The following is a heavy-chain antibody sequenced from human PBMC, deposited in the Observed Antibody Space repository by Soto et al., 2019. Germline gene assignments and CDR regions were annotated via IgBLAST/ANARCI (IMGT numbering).Heavy chain of an antibody. CDR2: IYRSGTT. J-gene: IGHJ4*02. Sequence: PSETLSLTCDVSGGSISGGAYSWTWIRQPPGKGLEWIGYIYRSGTTYYNPSLKSRVSISVDRSQNQFSLNLTSVTAADTAVYYCGPGTTQYYFDLWGQGNLVTVSS. V-gene: IGHV4-30-2*01. CDR3: GPGTTQYYFDL. CDR1: GGSISGGAYS. D-gene: IGHD1-1*01.